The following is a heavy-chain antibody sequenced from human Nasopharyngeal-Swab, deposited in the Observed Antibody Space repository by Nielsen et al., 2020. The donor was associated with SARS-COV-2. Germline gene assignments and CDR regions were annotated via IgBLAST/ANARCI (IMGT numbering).Heavy chain of an antibody. J-gene: IGHJ4*02. CDR3: AISSGYYYPGFDY. D-gene: IGHD3-22*01. V-gene: IGHV3-74*01. CDR1: GFTFSSYS. CDR2: IDSDGSST. Sequence: GESLKISCAASGFTFSSYSMHWVRQVPGKGLLWVAHIDSDGSSTTYADSVKGRFTISRDNAKNTLYLQMNSLRAEDTAVYYCAISSGYYYPGFDYWGQGTLVTVSS.